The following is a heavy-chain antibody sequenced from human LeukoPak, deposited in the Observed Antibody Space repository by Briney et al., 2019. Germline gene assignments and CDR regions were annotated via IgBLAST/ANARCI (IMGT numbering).Heavy chain of an antibody. Sequence: GEPLKISCKGSGYSFTSYWIGWVRQMPGKGLEWMGIIYPGDSDTRYSPSFQGQVTISADKSISTAYLQWSSLKASDTAMYYCARGVEPWSLGMDVWGQGTTVTVSS. D-gene: IGHD3-10*01. CDR2: IYPGDSDT. CDR1: GYSFTSYW. J-gene: IGHJ6*02. V-gene: IGHV5-51*01. CDR3: ARGVEPWSLGMDV.